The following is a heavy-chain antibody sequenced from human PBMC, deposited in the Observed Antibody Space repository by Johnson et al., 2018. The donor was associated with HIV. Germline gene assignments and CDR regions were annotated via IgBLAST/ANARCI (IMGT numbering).Heavy chain of an antibody. Sequence: VQLVESGGGVVQPGGSLRLSCAASGFTVSSNYMSWVRQAPGKGLEWVSVIYSGGSTYYADSVKGRFTISRDNSKNTLYLQMNSLRAEDTAVYYCARVPWSLDAFDICGQGTMVTVSS. J-gene: IGHJ3*02. CDR2: IYSGGST. V-gene: IGHV3-66*01. CDR3: ARVPWSLDAFDI. CDR1: GFTVSSNY. D-gene: IGHD2-15*01.